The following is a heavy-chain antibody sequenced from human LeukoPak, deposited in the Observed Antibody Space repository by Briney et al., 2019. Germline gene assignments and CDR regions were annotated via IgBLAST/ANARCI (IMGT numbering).Heavy chain of an antibody. CDR3: ARLGKGGYSYGSPYYYMDV. Sequence: SETLSLTCTVSGGSITSYYWSWIRQPPGKGLEWIGYIYYSGSTNYNPSLKSRVTISVDTSKNQFSLKLSSVTAADTAVYYCARLGKGGYSYGSPYYYMDVWGKGTTVTVSS. V-gene: IGHV4-59*08. CDR1: GGSITSYY. D-gene: IGHD5-18*01. J-gene: IGHJ6*03. CDR2: IYYSGST.